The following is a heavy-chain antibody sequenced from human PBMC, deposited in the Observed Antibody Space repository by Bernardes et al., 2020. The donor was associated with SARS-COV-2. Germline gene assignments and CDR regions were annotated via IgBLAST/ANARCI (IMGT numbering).Heavy chain of an antibody. Sequence: VWSLSRSCEGSGFIFRNYWMHWGRQAPGQGLVWVSRIDMNGGSRDYADSVKGRFTISRDNAKNTVYMEMNSLTVEDTALYYCATGGDGKTAPGMDVWGQGTTVTVSS. V-gene: IGHV3-74*01. J-gene: IGHJ6*02. CDR3: ATGGDGKTAPGMDV. CDR2: IDMNGGSR. D-gene: IGHD3-16*01. CDR1: GFIFRNYW.